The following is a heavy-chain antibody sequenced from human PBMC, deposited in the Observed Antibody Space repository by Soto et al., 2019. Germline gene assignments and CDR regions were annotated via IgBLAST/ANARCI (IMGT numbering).Heavy chain of an antibody. CDR1: GFTFSSNA. Sequence: RGSLRLSCAASGFTFSSNAMSWVRRASGKGLEWVSGITGSGGITDYADSVKGQFTISRDNSRNKLYLQMNYLRDEDTAVYFCAKHTTCYFDRTGPGDYFDSWGQGALVTVSS. D-gene: IGHD3-22*01. CDR3: AKHTTCYFDRTGPGDYFDS. J-gene: IGHJ4*02. V-gene: IGHV3-23*01. CDR2: ITGSGGIT.